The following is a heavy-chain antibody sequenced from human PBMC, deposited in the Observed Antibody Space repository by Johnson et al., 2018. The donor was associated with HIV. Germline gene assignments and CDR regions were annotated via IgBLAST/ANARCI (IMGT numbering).Heavy chain of an antibody. CDR3: AKPYYDFWSGSSPPAG. D-gene: IGHD3-3*01. Sequence: VQLVESGGGLVQPGGSLRLSCAASGFTVSSNYMSWVRQAPGKGLEWVSVIYSAGSTYYADSVKGRFAISRDNSKNTLYLQMNSLRAEDTAVYYCAKPYYDFWSGSSPPAGWGQGTMVTVSS. J-gene: IGHJ3*01. CDR2: IYSAGST. V-gene: IGHV3-66*04. CDR1: GFTVSSNY.